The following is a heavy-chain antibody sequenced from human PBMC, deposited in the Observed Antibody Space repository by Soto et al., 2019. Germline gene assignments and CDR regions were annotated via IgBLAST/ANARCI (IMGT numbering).Heavy chain of an antibody. CDR2: IYYSGST. Sequence: QVQLQESGPGLVKPSQTLSLTCTVSGGSISSGGYYWSWIRQHPGKGLEWIGYIYYSGSTYYNPSLTSRVTLSVDASKKQFSRKLSSVTAADTAGYYCARSEGGYSGYPDYWGQGTLVTVSS. J-gene: IGHJ4*02. D-gene: IGHD5-12*01. CDR3: ARSEGGYSGYPDY. V-gene: IGHV4-31*03. CDR1: GGSISSGGYY.